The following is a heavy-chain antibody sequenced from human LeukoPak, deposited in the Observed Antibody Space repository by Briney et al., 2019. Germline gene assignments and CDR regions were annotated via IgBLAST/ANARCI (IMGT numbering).Heavy chain of an antibody. CDR3: AKDGGSNSYWYFDL. V-gene: IGHV3-30*18. Sequence: GGSLRLSCAASGFTFSSYSMNWVRQAPGKGLEWVAVIAHDGSQTYYSDSVKGRFTISRDNSKNTLYLQMSSLRAEDTAVYFCAKDGGSNSYWYFDLWGRGTLVTVSS. CDR1: GFTFSSYS. CDR2: IAHDGSQT. D-gene: IGHD1-26*01. J-gene: IGHJ2*01.